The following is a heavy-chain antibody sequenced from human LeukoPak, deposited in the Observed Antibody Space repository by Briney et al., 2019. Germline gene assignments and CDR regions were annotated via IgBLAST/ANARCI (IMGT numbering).Heavy chain of an antibody. CDR1: GYTFTGYY. J-gene: IGHJ5*02. CDR3: ARDPREYYDILTGYLSSWFDP. Sequence: ASVWVSCKASGYTFTGYYMHWVRQAPGQGLEWMGWINPNSGGTNYAQKSQGRVTMTRDSSISTAYMELSRLRSDDTAVYYCARDPREYYDILTGYLSSWFDPWGQGTLVTVSS. V-gene: IGHV1-2*02. D-gene: IGHD3-9*01. CDR2: INPNSGGT.